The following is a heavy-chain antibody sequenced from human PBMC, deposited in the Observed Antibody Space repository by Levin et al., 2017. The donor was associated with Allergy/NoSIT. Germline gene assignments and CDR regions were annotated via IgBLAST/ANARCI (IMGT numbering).Heavy chain of an antibody. V-gene: IGHV3-9*01. CDR3: AKGPLAYYDSSGYYPH. CDR1: GFTFDDYA. CDR2: ISWNSGSI. J-gene: IGHJ4*02. Sequence: PGGSLRLSCAASGFTFDDYAMHWVRQAPGKGLEWVSGISWNSGSIGYADSVKGRFTISRDNAKNSLYLQMNSLRAEDTALYYCAKGPLAYYDSSGYYPHWGQGTLVTVSS. D-gene: IGHD3-22*01.